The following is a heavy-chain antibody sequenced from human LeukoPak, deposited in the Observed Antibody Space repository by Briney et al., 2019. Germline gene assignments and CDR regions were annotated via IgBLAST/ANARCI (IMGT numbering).Heavy chain of an antibody. V-gene: IGHV4-39*01. CDR3: ARRHLGFPDPFDY. CDR2: IYYSGST. Sequence: SETLSLTCTVSGGSISSSSYYWGWIRQPPGKGLEWIGSIYYSGSTYYNPSLKSRVTISVDTSKNQFSLKLSSVTAADTAVYYCARRHLGFPDPFDYWGQGTLVTVSS. J-gene: IGHJ4*02. D-gene: IGHD7-27*01. CDR1: GGSISSSSYY.